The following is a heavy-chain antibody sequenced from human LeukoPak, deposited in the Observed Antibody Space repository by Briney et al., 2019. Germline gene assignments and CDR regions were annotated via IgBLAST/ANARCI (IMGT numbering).Heavy chain of an antibody. CDR1: GYTFTSYG. CDR3: ASTQLLYYYYYMDV. D-gene: IGHD1-26*01. CDR2: ISAYNGNT. V-gene: IGHV1-18*01. Sequence: ASVKVSCKASGYTFTSYGISWVRQAPGQRLEWMGWISAYNGNTNYAQKLQGRVTMTTDTSTSTAYMELRSLRSDDTAVYYCASTQLLYYYYYMDVWGKGTTVTVS. J-gene: IGHJ6*03.